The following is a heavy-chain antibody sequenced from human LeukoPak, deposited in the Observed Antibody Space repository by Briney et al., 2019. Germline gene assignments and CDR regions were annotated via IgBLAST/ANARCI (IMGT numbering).Heavy chain of an antibody. CDR3: ARDNVYYGSGPYYYYGMDV. J-gene: IGHJ6*02. Sequence: GGSLRLSCAASGFTFSSYWMSWVRQAPGKGLEWVANIKQDGSEKYYVDSVKGRFTISRDNAKNSLYLQMNSLRAEDTAVYYCARDNVYYGSGPYYYYGMDVWGQGTTVTVSS. V-gene: IGHV3-7*01. D-gene: IGHD3-10*01. CDR2: IKQDGSEK. CDR1: GFTFSSYW.